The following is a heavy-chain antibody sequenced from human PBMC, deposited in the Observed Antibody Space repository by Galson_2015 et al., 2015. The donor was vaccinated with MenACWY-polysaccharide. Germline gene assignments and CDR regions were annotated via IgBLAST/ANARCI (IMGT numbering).Heavy chain of an antibody. CDR3: ARGGRAVSNRNWFDP. Sequence: TLSLTCTVSGASITSAGYFWSWIRQHPGKGLEWIASISYAGGTYYNPSLKSRVTISAATPNNQFSLKLSSVTAADTAVYYCARGGRAVSNRNWFDPWGQGTLVTVSS. V-gene: IGHV4-31*03. CDR2: ISYAGGT. J-gene: IGHJ5*02. CDR1: GASITSAGYF. D-gene: IGHD3-16*01.